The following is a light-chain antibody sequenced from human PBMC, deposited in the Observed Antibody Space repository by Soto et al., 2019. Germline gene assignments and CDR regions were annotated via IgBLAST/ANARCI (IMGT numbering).Light chain of an antibody. CDR3: SSFTSNRIYV. Sequence: SALTQPTSVSGSPRQSITISCTGNHNDIGTYDYVSWYQQHPGRAPRLLIHGVTTQPSGLSDRFSASKAGLTASLTFSGLQPEDEAAYYRSSFTSNRIYVFGPGTKVTVL. J-gene: IGLJ1*01. CDR2: GVT. V-gene: IGLV2-14*03. CDR1: HNDIGTYDY.